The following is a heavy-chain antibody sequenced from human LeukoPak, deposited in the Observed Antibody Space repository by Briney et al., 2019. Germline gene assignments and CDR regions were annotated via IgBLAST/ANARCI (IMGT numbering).Heavy chain of an antibody. J-gene: IGHJ4*02. V-gene: IGHV4-39*01. CDR2: IYYSGST. CDR1: GGSISSSSYY. D-gene: IGHD5-12*01. CDR3: ASERGYDKRGYYFDY. Sequence: PSETLSLTCTASGGSISSSSYYWGWIRQPPVKGPEWIGSIYYSGSTYYNPSLESRVTIFVDTSKNQFSLKLSSVTAADTAVYYCASERGYDKRGYYFDYWGQGTLVTVSS.